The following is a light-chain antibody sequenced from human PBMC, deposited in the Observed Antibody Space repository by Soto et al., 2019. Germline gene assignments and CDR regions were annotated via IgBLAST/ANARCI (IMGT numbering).Light chain of an antibody. CDR1: PSVVYSDGNAY. V-gene: IGKV2-30*01. CDR3: MQGTYWPRT. J-gene: IGKJ1*01. Sequence: VMTQSPLSLPVTPGQPPSSSCTATPSVVYSDGNAYLNWFQQRPGQSPRRLIYKVSNRDSRVPDRFSGSGSGTDFTLKISRVEAEDVGVYYCMQGTYWPRTFGQGTKVDIK. CDR2: KVS.